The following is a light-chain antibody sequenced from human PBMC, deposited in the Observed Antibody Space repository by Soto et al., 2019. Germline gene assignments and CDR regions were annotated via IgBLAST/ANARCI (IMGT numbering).Light chain of an antibody. CDR2: EVN. CDR3: SSYTITSTVV. Sequence: QSVLTQPPSVSGSPGQSVTISCTGTSTDVGPYNRVSRYQQPPGTAPKLIIYEVNNRPSGVPDRFSGSKSGNTASLTISGIQAEDEADYYCSSYTITSTVVFGGGTKLTVL. J-gene: IGLJ2*01. CDR1: STDVGPYNR. V-gene: IGLV2-18*02.